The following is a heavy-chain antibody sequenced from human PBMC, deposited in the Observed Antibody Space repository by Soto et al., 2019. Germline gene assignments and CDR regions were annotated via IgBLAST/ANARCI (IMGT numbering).Heavy chain of an antibody. CDR2: IDHSGST. CDR1: SGSISSSNW. D-gene: IGHD3-9*01. V-gene: IGHV4-4*02. Sequence: QVQLQESGPGLVKPSGTLSLTCAVSSGSISSSNWWSGVRQPPGKGLEWIGEIDHSGSTNYNPSLKSRVTISVAKSKTKFSLKLSSGTAADTAVYYCSRVPDYDILTGYYNQDYWGQGTLVTVSS. CDR3: SRVPDYDILTGYYNQDY. J-gene: IGHJ4*02.